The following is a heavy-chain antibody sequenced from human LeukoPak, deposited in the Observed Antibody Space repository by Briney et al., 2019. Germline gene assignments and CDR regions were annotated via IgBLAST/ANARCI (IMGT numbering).Heavy chain of an antibody. D-gene: IGHD3-3*01. CDR1: GFTFSSYA. CDR2: ISYDGSDK. J-gene: IGHJ6*03. CDR3: PRGPGSLEFYYYMDV. Sequence: GGSLRLSCTASGFTFSSYAMHWVRQAPGKGREWVALISYDGSDKYYADSVKGRFTISRDNSKNTLYLQMNNLRSEDTAVYYCPRGPGSLEFYYYMDVWGKGTTVTVSS. V-gene: IGHV3-30*04.